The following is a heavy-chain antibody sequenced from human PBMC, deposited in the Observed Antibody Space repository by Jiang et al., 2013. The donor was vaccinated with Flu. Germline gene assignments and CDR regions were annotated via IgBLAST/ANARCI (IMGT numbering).Heavy chain of an antibody. J-gene: IGHJ5*02. CDR2: ISTSGGA. D-gene: IGHD2-2*02. CDR3: ARNRYCGTSSCYTWFDP. V-gene: IGHV4-4*09. Sequence: TLSLTCTVSAGSISSDYWSWIRQPPGKGLEWIGYISTSGGAHYSPSLKGRVSISVDSSKSQISLNLTSVTAADTAVYYCARNRYCGTSSCYTWFDPWGRGTLVTVSS. CDR1: AGSISSDY.